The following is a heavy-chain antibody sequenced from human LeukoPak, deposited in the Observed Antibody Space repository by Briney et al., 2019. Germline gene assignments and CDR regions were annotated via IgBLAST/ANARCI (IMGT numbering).Heavy chain of an antibody. CDR3: ARRVVRGTDYFDY. CDR1: GFAFGTYW. Sequence: SGGSLRLSCAASGFAFGTYWMTWVRQAPGKGLEWVANIKIDGTEKRYADSVKGRFTISRDNAKNSLYLQMSSLRAEDTAVYYCARRVVRGTDYFDYWGQGTLVTVSS. D-gene: IGHD3-16*01. V-gene: IGHV3-7*01. CDR2: IKIDGTEK. J-gene: IGHJ4*02.